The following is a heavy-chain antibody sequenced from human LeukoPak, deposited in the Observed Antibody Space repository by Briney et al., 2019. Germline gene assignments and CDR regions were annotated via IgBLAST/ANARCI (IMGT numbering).Heavy chain of an antibody. V-gene: IGHV3-30-3*01. Sequence: GGSLRLSCAASGFTFSSYAMHWVRQAPGKGLEWVAVISYDGSNKYYADSVKGRFTISRDNSKNTLYLQMNSLRAEDTAVYYCAREGADAFDIWGQGTMVTVSS. CDR2: ISYDGSNK. D-gene: IGHD3-16*01. CDR3: AREGADAFDI. CDR1: GFTFSSYA. J-gene: IGHJ3*02.